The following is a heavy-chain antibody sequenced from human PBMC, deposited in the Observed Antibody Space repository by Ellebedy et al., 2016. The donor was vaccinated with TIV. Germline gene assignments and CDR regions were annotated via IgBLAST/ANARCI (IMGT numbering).Heavy chain of an antibody. CDR2: ITYDGSDK. D-gene: IGHD6-19*01. CDR3: ARGGRDQWLIDY. Sequence: GESLKISCAGSGFDISSSAMHWLRQAPGKGLEWLAVITYDGSDKYYADSVKGRFSISRDNSKNTLYVQMNSLRAEDTAVYYCARGGRDQWLIDYWGQGTLVTVSS. CDR1: GFDISSSA. V-gene: IGHV3-30-3*01. J-gene: IGHJ4*02.